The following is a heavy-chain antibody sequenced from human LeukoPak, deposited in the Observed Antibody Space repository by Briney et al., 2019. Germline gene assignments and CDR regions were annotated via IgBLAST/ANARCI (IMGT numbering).Heavy chain of an antibody. CDR3: ARSGCSGGSCFLDY. CDR2: INPSDGST. CDR1: GYTFTTYY. V-gene: IGHV1-46*01. D-gene: IGHD2-15*01. Sequence: VASVKVSCKASGYTFTTYYIHWVRQAPGQGLEWMGIINPSDGSTSYAQKFQGRVTMTRDMSTSTVYMELSSLRSEDTAVYFCARSGCSGGSCFLDYWGQGTLVTVSS. J-gene: IGHJ4*02.